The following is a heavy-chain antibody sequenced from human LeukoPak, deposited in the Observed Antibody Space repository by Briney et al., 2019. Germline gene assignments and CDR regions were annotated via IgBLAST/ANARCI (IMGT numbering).Heavy chain of an antibody. CDR3: AKDLDSGLLAATFDY. D-gene: IGHD6-13*01. Sequence: PGGSLRLSCAASGFTFSSYGMHWVRQAPGKGLEWVAFIRYDGNDKYYADSVKGRFTISRDNSKNTLYLQMNSLRAEDTAVYYCAKDLDSGLLAATFDYWGQGTLVTVSS. CDR2: IRYDGNDK. V-gene: IGHV3-30*02. CDR1: GFTFSSYG. J-gene: IGHJ4*02.